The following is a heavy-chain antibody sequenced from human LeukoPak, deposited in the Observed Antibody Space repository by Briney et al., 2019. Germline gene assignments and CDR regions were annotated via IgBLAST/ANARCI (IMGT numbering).Heavy chain of an antibody. CDR1: GYTFTSYG. V-gene: IGHV1-18*01. D-gene: IGHD1-1*01. CDR2: ISAYNGNT. CDR3: ARDILSTGTTYIPNYYYYGMDV. J-gene: IGHJ6*02. Sequence: ASVKVSCKASGYTFTSYGISWVRQAPGQGLEWMGWISAYNGNTNYAQKLQGRVTMTTDTSTSTAYMELRSLRSDDTAVCYCARDILSTGTTYIPNYYYYGMDVWGQGTTVTVSS.